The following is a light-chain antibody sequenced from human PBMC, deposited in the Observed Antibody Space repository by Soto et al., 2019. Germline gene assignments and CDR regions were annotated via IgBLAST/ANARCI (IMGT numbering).Light chain of an antibody. CDR3: TSYAGGNND. Sequence: QSALTQPPSASGSPGQSVTISCTGTSSDVGGYNYVSWYQQNPGKVPKLMIYEVNKRPSGVPDRFSGSKSGNTASLTVSGLQAEDEADYYCTSYAGGNNDFGTGTKLTVL. J-gene: IGLJ1*01. CDR2: EVN. V-gene: IGLV2-8*01. CDR1: SSDVGGYNY.